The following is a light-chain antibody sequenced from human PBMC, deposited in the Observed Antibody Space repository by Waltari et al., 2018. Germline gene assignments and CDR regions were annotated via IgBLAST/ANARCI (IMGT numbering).Light chain of an antibody. J-gene: IGLJ2*01. V-gene: IGLV1-51*01. Sequence: KVTISCSGSGSNIGRNYVCWYQQFPGTAPKLLIYDNNKRPSGIPDRFSGSKSGTSATLGITGLQTGDEADYYCGAWDDAQSAVVFGGGTKLTVL. CDR2: DNN. CDR1: GSNIGRNY. CDR3: GAWDDAQSAVV.